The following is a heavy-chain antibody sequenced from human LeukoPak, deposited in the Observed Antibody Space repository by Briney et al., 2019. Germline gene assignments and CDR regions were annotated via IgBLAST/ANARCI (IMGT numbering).Heavy chain of an antibody. J-gene: IGHJ4*02. D-gene: IGHD2-15*01. Sequence: SQTLSLTCTVSGGSISSGGYYWSWIRQHPGKGLEWIGYIYYSGSTYYNPSLKSRVTISVDTSKNQFSLKLSSVTAADTAVYYCARGVDIVVVVAATHVNYFDYLGQGTLVTVSS. CDR2: IYYSGST. CDR1: GGSISSGGYY. V-gene: IGHV4-31*03. CDR3: ARGVDIVVVVAATHVNYFDY.